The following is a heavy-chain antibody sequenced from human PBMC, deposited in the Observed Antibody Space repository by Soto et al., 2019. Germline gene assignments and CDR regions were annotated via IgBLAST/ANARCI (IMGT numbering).Heavy chain of an antibody. V-gene: IGHV1-18*01. CDR1: GYTFTSYG. D-gene: IGHD3-22*01. CDR3: ARDLLSSWSSSYFLYLDY. CDR2: ISAYNGNT. Sequence: ASVKVSCKASGYTFTSYGISWLRQAPGQGLEWMGWISAYNGNTNYAQKLQGRVTMTTDTSTSTAYMELRSLRSDDAAVYYCARDLLSSWSSSYFLYLDYWGQGTTVTVSS. J-gene: IGHJ4*03.